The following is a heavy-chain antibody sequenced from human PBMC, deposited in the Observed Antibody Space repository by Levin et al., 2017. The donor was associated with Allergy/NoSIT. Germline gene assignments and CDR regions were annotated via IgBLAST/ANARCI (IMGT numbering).Heavy chain of an antibody. CDR1: GFSFSNYW. CDR2: IKGDESEI. J-gene: IGHJ4*02. Sequence: HPGGSLRLSCAACGFSFSNYWMSWVRQAPGKGLEWVARIKGDESEIHYVDSVRGRFTISRDNAKNSLYLQMDSLRAEDTAVYYCARYLPRPTSALDYWGQGTLVTVSS. D-gene: IGHD2-8*01. V-gene: IGHV3-7*01. CDR3: ARYLPRPTSALDY.